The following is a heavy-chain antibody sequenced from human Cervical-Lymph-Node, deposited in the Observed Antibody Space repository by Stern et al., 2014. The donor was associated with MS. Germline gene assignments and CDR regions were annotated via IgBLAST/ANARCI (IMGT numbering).Heavy chain of an antibody. CDR2: IYYSGST. J-gene: IGHJ5*02. D-gene: IGHD3-16*01. V-gene: IGHV4-31*03. Sequence: VQLVESGPGLVKPSQTLSLTCSVSGGYIASGGYYWSWIRQHPGKGLEWIGYIYYSGSTYYNPSLKSRVSISIDTSKNQLSLKLTSVTAADTAVYYCASGVYLDHWGQGTPVTVSS. CDR1: GGYIASGGYY. CDR3: ASGVYLDH.